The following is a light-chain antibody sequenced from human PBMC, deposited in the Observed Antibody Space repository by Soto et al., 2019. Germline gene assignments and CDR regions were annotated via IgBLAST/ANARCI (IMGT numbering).Light chain of an antibody. V-gene: IGLV2-14*03. J-gene: IGLJ2*01. CDR3: SSYTSNRVV. Sequence: QSALTQPASVSGSPGQSITISCTGTSSDVGGYNHVSWHQQHPDKVPKLMIYDVSNRPSGVPNRFSGSKSGNTASLTISGLQAEDEADYYCSSYTSNRVVFGGGTKLTVL. CDR1: SSDVGGYNH. CDR2: DVS.